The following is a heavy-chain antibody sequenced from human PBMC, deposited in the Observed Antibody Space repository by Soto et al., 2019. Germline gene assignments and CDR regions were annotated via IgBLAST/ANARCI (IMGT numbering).Heavy chain of an antibody. J-gene: IGHJ4*02. D-gene: IGHD2-15*01. V-gene: IGHV2-5*01. CDR3: AHGGGWLFDY. Sequence: QITLKESGPTLVKPTQTLTLTCTFSGFSLRDYAVGVGWIRQPPGKALEWLSFIYWNDNEYYSPSLRSRLTISKDTSKNQGVLTMTNMDPVDTASYSCAHGGGWLFDYWCQGTLVTVAS. CDR1: GFSLRDYAVG. CDR2: IYWNDNE.